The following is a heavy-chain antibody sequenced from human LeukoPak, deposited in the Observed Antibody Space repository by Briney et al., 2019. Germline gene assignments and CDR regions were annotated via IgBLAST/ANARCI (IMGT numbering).Heavy chain of an antibody. D-gene: IGHD1-14*01. CDR1: GYSFISYD. V-gene: IGHV1-8*01. Sequence: GASVKVSCKASGYSFISYDINWVRQATGQGLEWMGWMNPNSGNTGYAQKFQGRVTMTRNTSISTAYMELSSLRSEDTAVYYCARDLPELAEPGYYYYYMDVWGKGTTVTISS. CDR3: ARDLPELAEPGYYYYYMDV. CDR2: MNPNSGNT. J-gene: IGHJ6*03.